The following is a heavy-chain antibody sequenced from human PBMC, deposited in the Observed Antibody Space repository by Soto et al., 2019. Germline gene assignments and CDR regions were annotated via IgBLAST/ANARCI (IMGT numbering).Heavy chain of an antibody. J-gene: IGHJ4*02. CDR1: GGSISSYY. Sequence: QVQLQESGPGLVKPSETLSLTCTVSGGSISSYYWIWIRQPPGKGLEWIGYIYYTGTTNYNPSLKGRVTISVDTSKNQFSRKLRSVTAADTALYYCARAAVAARGYYFDYWGQGSLVTVSS. CDR2: IYYTGTT. D-gene: IGHD6-19*01. CDR3: ARAAVAARGYYFDY. V-gene: IGHV4-59*01.